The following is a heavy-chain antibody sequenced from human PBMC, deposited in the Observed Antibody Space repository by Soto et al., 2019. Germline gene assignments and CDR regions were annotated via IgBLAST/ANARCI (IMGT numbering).Heavy chain of an antibody. CDR2: IHHSGST. D-gene: IGHD3-3*01. V-gene: IGHV4-34*01. Sequence: SETLSLTCALYGGSFDGYYWSCIRQSPGKGLEWIGEIHHSGSTKYNPSLTSRVSLSVDTSTKQFSLKMTSMTAADRGVYYCARGVDSWSGYLFWGQGTPVTVSS. CDR3: ARGVDSWSGYLF. J-gene: IGHJ4*02. CDR1: GGSFDGYY.